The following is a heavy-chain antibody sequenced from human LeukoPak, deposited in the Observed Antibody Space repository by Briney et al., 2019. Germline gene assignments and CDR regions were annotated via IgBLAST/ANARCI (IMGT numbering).Heavy chain of an antibody. D-gene: IGHD5-24*01. CDR3: ARDPLYRDGHNYFHH. Sequence: PGGSLRLSCAASGFTFSNYAMSWVRQAPGKGLVWVSGIGGCGGSTYYADSVKGRFTISRDNSKGTLYLQMNSLRAEDTAVYYCARDPLYRDGHNYFHHWGQGSLVTVSS. V-gene: IGHV3-23*01. CDR1: GFTFSNYA. J-gene: IGHJ1*01. CDR2: IGGCGGST.